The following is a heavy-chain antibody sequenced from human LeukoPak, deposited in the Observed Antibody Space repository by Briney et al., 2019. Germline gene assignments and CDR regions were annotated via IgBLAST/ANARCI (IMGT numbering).Heavy chain of an antibody. V-gene: IGHV3-11*06. CDR3: ARDGTLGYCTSGNCRPIDY. CDR2: ISSGSSYT. CDR1: GFTFSDYY. Sequence: GGSLRLSCAASGFTFSDYYMSWIRQAPGKGLEWLSYISSGSSYTNYADSVKGRFITSRDNAKNSLYLQMNSLRAEDTAVYYCARDGTLGYCTSGNCRPIDYWGQGTLVTVSS. J-gene: IGHJ4*02. D-gene: IGHD2-8*01.